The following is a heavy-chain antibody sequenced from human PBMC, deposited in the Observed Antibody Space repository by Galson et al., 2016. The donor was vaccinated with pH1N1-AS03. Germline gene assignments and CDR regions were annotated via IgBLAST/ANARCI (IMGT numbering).Heavy chain of an antibody. Sequence: SLRLSCAASGFPFSGYEMNWVRQAPGKGLEWISYISYSGNTENYADSVKGRFSISRDHAKNSLYLQMSALRPEDTAVYYCVRPSSGSFRYWGPGTLVTVSS. D-gene: IGHD1-26*01. J-gene: IGHJ4*02. CDR1: GFPFSGYE. CDR3: VRPSSGSFRY. V-gene: IGHV3-48*03. CDR2: ISYSGNTE.